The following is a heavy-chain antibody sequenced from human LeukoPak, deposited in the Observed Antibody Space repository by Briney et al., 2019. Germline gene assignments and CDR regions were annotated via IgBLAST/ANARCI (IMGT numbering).Heavy chain of an antibody. D-gene: IGHD3-22*01. CDR1: GFTFSSYA. V-gene: IGHV3-23*01. CDR3: AKGIGGYPVFYYFDY. Sequence: GGSLRLSCAASGFTFSSYAMSWVRQAPGKGLKWVSAISGSGGSTYYADSVKGRFTISRDNSKNTLYLQMNSLRAEDTAVYYCAKGIGGYPVFYYFDYWGQGTLVTVSS. CDR2: ISGSGGST. J-gene: IGHJ4*02.